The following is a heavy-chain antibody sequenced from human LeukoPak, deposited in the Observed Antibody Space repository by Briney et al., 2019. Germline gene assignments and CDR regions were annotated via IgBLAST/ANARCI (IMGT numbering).Heavy chain of an antibody. D-gene: IGHD3-3*01. CDR2: IRYDGSNK. Sequence: PGGSLRLSCAASGFTFSSYGMHWFRQAPGKGLEWVAFIRYDGSNKYYADSVKGRFTISRDNSKNTLYLQMNSLRAEDTAVYYCAKDGDFWSGYVYYMDVWGKGTTVTVSS. CDR3: AKDGDFWSGYVYYMDV. V-gene: IGHV3-30*02. CDR1: GFTFSSYG. J-gene: IGHJ6*03.